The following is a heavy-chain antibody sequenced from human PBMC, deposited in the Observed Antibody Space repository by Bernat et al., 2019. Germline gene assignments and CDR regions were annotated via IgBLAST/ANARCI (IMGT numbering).Heavy chain of an antibody. D-gene: IGHD4-23*01. CDR2: ISTSGSSI. Sequence: EVQLVESGGGLVQPGGSLRLSCAASGLTFSRYSMNWVRQAPGKGLEWVSYISTSGSSIYYADSVKGRFTISRDNAKNSLYLQMNSLRDEDTAVYYCARGLDYGGDYYYYGLDVWAKGPRSPSP. CDR1: GLTFSRYS. J-gene: IGHJ6*02. V-gene: IGHV3-48*02. CDR3: ARGLDYGGDYYYYGLDV.